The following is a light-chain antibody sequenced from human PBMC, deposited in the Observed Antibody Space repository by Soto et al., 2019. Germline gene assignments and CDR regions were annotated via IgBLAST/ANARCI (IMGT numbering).Light chain of an antibody. CDR2: DAS. CDR1: QCISSW. J-gene: IGKJ1*01. CDR3: QQYNSPL. V-gene: IGKV1-5*01. Sequence: DIQMTQSPSTLSASVGERVTITCRASQCISSWLAWYQQNPVKAPKLLIYDASSLESGVPSRFSGSGSGTEFTLTISSLQPDDFATYYCQQYNSPLFGQGTKVDIK.